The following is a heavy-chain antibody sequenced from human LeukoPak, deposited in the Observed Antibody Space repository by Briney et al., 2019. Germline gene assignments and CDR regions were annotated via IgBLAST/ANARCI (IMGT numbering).Heavy chain of an antibody. J-gene: IGHJ4*02. Sequence: ASVKVSCKASGYIFSNYAINWVRQAPGQGLEWMGWISTNTGNPTYAQAFTGRFVFSLDTSVRTAYLQITSLKAEDTAVYYCARVYDFWSGYYPIDNWGQGTLVTVS. V-gene: IGHV7-4-1*02. D-gene: IGHD3-3*01. CDR1: GYIFSNYA. CDR3: ARVYDFWSGYYPIDN. CDR2: ISTNTGNP.